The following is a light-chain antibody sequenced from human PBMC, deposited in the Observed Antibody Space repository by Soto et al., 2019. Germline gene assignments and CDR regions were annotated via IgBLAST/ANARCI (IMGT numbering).Light chain of an antibody. CDR1: QSISSY. J-gene: IGKJ1*01. CDR3: QQSNTPPMT. CDR2: AAS. Sequence: DIEMTQSPSSLSASVGDRVTITCRASQSISSYLNWYQQKPWNAPNLLIYAASTLQSGVPSRFSAYGSETEFTLTFSTLQAEDFATYYCQQSNTPPMTLGQGTKVEVK. V-gene: IGKV1-39*01.